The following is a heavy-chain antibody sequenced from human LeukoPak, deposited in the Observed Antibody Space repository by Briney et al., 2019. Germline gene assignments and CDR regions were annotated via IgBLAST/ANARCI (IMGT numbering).Heavy chain of an antibody. CDR1: GFIFSHYG. CDR2: ITSRSTT. CDR3: AKDGNWARFED. D-gene: IGHD7-27*01. V-gene: IGHV3-23*01. J-gene: IGHJ4*02. Sequence: PGGSLRLSRAASGFIFSHYGMNWVRQAPGKGLEWVSGITSRSTTYYADSVKGRFTISRDNSKNMVWLQINSPTAEDTATYYCAKDGNWARFEDWGQGTLVTVSS.